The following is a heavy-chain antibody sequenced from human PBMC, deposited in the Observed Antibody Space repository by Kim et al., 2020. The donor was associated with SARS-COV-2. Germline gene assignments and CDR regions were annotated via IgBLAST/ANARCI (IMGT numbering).Heavy chain of an antibody. CDR3: VKDDNVRSSFPD. CDR1: GFTFNDYA. J-gene: IGHJ4*02. D-gene: IGHD3-16*01. Sequence: GGSLRLSCAASGFTFNDYAMNWVRQAPGKGLEWVSSISGSGRYIHYADSVKGRFTVSRDNSKNTVYLEMNSVRAEDTAVYYCVKDDNVRSSFPDWGQGTRVTVSS. V-gene: IGHV3-23*01. CDR2: ISGSGRYI.